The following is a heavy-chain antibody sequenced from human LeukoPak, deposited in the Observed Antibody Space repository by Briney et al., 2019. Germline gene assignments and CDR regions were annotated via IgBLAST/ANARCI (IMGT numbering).Heavy chain of an antibody. D-gene: IGHD4-17*01. CDR1: GFSLSTSGVG. J-gene: IGHJ4*02. CDR3: ARGRDYEELDY. V-gene: IGHV2-5*02. CDR2: IYWDDNK. Sequence: ESGPTLVNPTQTLTLSCTFSGFSLSTSGVGVGWIRQPPEKALQWLALIYWDDNKRYSPSLKSRLTITKDTSKHQVVLTMTNMDAVDTDTYYCARGRDYEELDYWGQGTLVTVSS.